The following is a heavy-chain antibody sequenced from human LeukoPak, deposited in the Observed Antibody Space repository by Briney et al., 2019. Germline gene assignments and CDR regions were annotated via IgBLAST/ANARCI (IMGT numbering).Heavy chain of an antibody. CDR2: IIPILGIA. D-gene: IGHD5-24*01. CDR1: GGTFSSYA. Sequence: ASVKVSCKASGGTFSSYAISWVRQAPGQGLEWMGRIIPILGIANYAQKFQGRVMITADKSTSTAYMELSSLRSEDTAVYYCARDLGRDGYNRRFDYWGQGTLVTVSS. V-gene: IGHV1-69*04. CDR3: ARDLGRDGYNRRFDY. J-gene: IGHJ4*02.